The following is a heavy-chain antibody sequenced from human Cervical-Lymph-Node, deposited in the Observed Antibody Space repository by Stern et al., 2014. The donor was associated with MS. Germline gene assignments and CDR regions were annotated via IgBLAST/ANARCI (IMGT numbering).Heavy chain of an antibody. CDR1: GFTLSHYG. D-gene: IGHD6-6*01. Sequence: VHLVESGGGVVQSGRSLRLSCVASGFTLSHYGMHWVRQAPGKGLEWVAVIWYDGTEKDPADSVKGRFTISRDNSKNTLYLEMNSLKDDDTAVYYCAREWISSLYSPYYKYYYGMDVWGQGTTVTVSS. CDR2: IWYDGTEK. J-gene: IGHJ6*02. V-gene: IGHV3-33*01. CDR3: AREWISSLYSPYYKYYYGMDV.